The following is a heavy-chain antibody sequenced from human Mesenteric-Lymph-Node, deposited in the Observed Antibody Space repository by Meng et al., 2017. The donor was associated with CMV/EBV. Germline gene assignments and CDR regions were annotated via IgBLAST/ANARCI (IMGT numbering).Heavy chain of an antibody. CDR3: ARLSSGYSRSRYGMDV. V-gene: IGHV5-51*01. CDR1: GYSFTSYW. CDR2: IYPGDSDT. D-gene: IGHD3-22*01. J-gene: IGHJ6*02. Sequence: GESLKISCKGSGYSFTSYWIGWVRQMPGKGLEWMGIIYPGDSDTRYSPSFQGQVTISADKSISTAYLQWSSLKASDTAMYYCARLSSGYSRSRYGMDVWGQGTTVTVSS.